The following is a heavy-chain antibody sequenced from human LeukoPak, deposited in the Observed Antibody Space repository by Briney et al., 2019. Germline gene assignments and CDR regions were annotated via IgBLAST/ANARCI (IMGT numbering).Heavy chain of an antibody. CDR2: ISSSSSYI. CDR1: GFTFSSYA. V-gene: IGHV3-21*01. Sequence: PGGSLRLSCAASGFTFSSYAMSWVRQAPGKGLEWVSSISSSSSYIYYADSVKAKNSLYLQMNSLRAEDTAVYYCAKDNFDSSGTQYDAFGTWGQGTMVTVSS. D-gene: IGHD3-22*01. CDR3: AKDNFDSSGTQYDAFGT. J-gene: IGHJ3*02.